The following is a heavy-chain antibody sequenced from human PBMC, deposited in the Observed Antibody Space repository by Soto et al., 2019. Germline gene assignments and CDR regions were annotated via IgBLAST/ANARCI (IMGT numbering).Heavy chain of an antibody. CDR2: IYWDDDK. J-gene: IGHJ4*02. D-gene: IGHD5-12*01. V-gene: IGHV2-5*02. CDR1: GFSLTSGVG. CDR3: AHIDPEIVTVGGHGGFDY. Sequence: QITLKESGPTLVRPPQTLTLTCTFSGFSLTSGVGVGWIRQPPGKALEWLALIYWDDDKRYSPSLKNRLTITKVTSKNQVVPTMTNVGPVDTATYFCAHIDPEIVTVGGHGGFDYWGQGTLVTVSS.